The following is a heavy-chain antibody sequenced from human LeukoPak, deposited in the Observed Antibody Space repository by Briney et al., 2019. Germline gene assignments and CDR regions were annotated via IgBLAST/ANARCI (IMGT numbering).Heavy chain of an antibody. CDR3: ARDEYVYSSGWQKGFDP. Sequence: SETLSLTCTVSGVSISSYYWSWIRQPAGKGLEWIGRIHTSGSTNYNPSLKSRVTMSVDTSKNQFSLKLSSVTAADAAVYYCARDEYVYSSGWQKGFDPWGQGTLVTVSS. D-gene: IGHD6-19*01. CDR1: GVSISSYY. V-gene: IGHV4-4*07. CDR2: IHTSGST. J-gene: IGHJ5*02.